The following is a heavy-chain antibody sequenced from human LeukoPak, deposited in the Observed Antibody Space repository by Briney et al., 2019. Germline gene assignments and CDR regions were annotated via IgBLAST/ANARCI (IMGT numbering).Heavy chain of an antibody. V-gene: IGHV3-21*01. Sequence: PGGSLRLSCAASGFTFSSYGMNWVRQAPGKGLEWVSSISSRSSYIYYADSVKGRFTISRDNAKNSLYLQLNSLRAEETAVYYCARQYYDIWSGYYTADYYFDYWGQGTLVTVSS. CDR2: ISSRSSYI. D-gene: IGHD3-3*01. CDR3: ARQYYDIWSGYYTADYYFDY. CDR1: GFTFSSYG. J-gene: IGHJ4*02.